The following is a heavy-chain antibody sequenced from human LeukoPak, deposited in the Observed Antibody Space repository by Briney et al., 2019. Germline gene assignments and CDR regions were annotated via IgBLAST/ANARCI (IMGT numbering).Heavy chain of an antibody. CDR1: GFSVSTNY. V-gene: IGHV3-49*04. J-gene: IGHJ4*02. Sequence: PGGSLRLSCAASGFSVSTNYMSWVRQAPGKGLEWVGFIRSKAYGGTTEYAASVKGRFTISRDDSKSIAYLQMNSLKTEDTAVYYCTRQAGVATPRDYWGQGTLVTVSS. CDR3: TRQAGVATPRDY. CDR2: IRSKAYGGTT. D-gene: IGHD5-12*01.